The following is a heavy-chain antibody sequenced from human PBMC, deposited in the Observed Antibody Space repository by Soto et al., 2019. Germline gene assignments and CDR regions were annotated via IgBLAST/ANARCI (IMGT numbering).Heavy chain of an antibody. CDR3: VRDQKYFRVNGNWFDS. Sequence: ASVNVSFKSAGYTSADFGISWVRQAPGQGLEWMGWVSGNNGASNPAPKVQGRITMTLDTSTGVSYMALRSLRSDDTAIYYCVRDQKYFRVNGNWFDSWGQGTLVTVSS. V-gene: IGHV1-18*04. D-gene: IGHD2-2*01. CDR2: VSGNNGAS. CDR1: GYTSADFG. J-gene: IGHJ5*01.